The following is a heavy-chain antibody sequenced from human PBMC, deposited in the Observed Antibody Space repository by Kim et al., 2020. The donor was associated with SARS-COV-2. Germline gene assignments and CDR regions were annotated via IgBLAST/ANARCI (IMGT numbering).Heavy chain of an antibody. Sequence: ASVKVSCKASGYTFTSYGISWVRQAPGQGLEWMGWISAYNGNTNYAQKLQGRVTMTTDTSTSTAYMELRSLRSDDTAVYYCARGGRYYGSGKKGLGGHDLDYWGQGTLVTVSS. CDR1: GYTFTSYG. D-gene: IGHD3-10*01. CDR2: ISAYNGNT. V-gene: IGHV1-18*01. J-gene: IGHJ4*02. CDR3: ARGGRYYGSGKKGLGGHDLDY.